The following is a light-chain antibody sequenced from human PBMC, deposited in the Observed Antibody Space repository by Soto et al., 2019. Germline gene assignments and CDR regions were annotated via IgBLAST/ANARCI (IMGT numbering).Light chain of an antibody. CDR2: DNT. J-gene: IGLJ1*01. V-gene: IGLV1-40*01. CDR3: QSYDTSLSGSWV. Sequence: QSVLTQPPSVNGAPGQRVTISCTGSSSNIGAGYDVHWYQQLPVTAPKLLIYDNTNRPSGVPDRFSGSKSGTSASLAITGLQAEDETDYYCQSYDTSLSGSWVFGTGTKLTVL. CDR1: SSNIGAGYD.